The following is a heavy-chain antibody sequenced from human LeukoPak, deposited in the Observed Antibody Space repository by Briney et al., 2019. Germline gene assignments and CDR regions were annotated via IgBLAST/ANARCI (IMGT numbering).Heavy chain of an antibody. J-gene: IGHJ5*02. CDR2: IYYSGST. CDR3: ARVGYYGSGSYVRFDP. D-gene: IGHD3-10*01. CDR1: GGSISSYY. Sequence: SETLSLTCTVSGGSISSYYWSWIRQPPGKGLEWIGYIYYSGSTNYNPSLKSRVTMSVDTSKNQFSLKLSSVTAADTAVYYCARVGYYGSGSYVRFDPWGQGTLVTVSS. V-gene: IGHV4-59*01.